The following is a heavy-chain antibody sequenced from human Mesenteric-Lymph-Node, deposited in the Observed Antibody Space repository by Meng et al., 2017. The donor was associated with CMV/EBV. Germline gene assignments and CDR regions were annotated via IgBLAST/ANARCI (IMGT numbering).Heavy chain of an antibody. CDR1: GYTFTTYA. V-gene: IGHV1-3*02. J-gene: IGHJ4*02. Sequence: ASVKVSCKASGYTFTTYAMHWVRQAPGQWLEWMRWSYAGNGNTKYSQEFQGRVTITRDTSINTAYMELSRLRSDDTALYYCARGPIDYWGQGTLVTVSS. CDR2: SYAGNGNT. CDR3: ARGPIDY.